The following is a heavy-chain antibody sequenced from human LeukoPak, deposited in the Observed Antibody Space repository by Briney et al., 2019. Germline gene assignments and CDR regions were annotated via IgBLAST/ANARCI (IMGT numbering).Heavy chain of an antibody. Sequence: ASVKVSCKASGYTFTSYGISWVRQAPGQGLEWMGWMNPNSGNTGYAQKFQGRVTMTRNTSISTAYMELSSLRSEDTAVYYCARAYSTIDAFDIWGQGTMVTVSS. CDR1: GYTFTSYG. CDR2: MNPNSGNT. V-gene: IGHV1-8*02. D-gene: IGHD5-18*01. J-gene: IGHJ3*02. CDR3: ARAYSTIDAFDI.